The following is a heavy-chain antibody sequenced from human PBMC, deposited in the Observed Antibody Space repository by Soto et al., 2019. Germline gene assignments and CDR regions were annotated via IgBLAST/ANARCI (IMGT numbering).Heavy chain of an antibody. CDR2: ISNSGGST. Sequence: EVLLLESGGGFVQPGGSLRLSCAASGFTFSNYVMTWVRQGPGKGLECVSTISNSGGSTDYADFVKGRFTTSRDNSKNTLYLQMNSLRAEDTAVYYCAKRSCSSTSCPYGMDVWGQGTTVTVSS. J-gene: IGHJ6*02. CDR3: AKRSCSSTSCPYGMDV. V-gene: IGHV3-23*01. D-gene: IGHD2-2*01. CDR1: GFTFSNYV.